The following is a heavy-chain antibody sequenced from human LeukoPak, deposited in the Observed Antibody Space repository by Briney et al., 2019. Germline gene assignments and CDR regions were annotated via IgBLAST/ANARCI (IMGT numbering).Heavy chain of an antibody. Sequence: GGSLRLSCAASGFTFSNYAMSWVRQAPGEGLEWVSAASGSGGSTYYADSVKGRFTISRDNSKNTLFLQMNSLRVEDTAVYYCAKDLGSVVTPPSLDYWGQGTLVTVSS. CDR3: AKDLGSVVTPPSLDY. CDR1: GFTFSNYA. V-gene: IGHV3-23*01. CDR2: ASGSGGST. D-gene: IGHD2-21*02. J-gene: IGHJ4*02.